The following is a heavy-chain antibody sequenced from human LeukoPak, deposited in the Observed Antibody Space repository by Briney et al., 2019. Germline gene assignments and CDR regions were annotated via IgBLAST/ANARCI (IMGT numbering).Heavy chain of an antibody. CDR3: AKDLPSKTAYSSSPGDYFDY. Sequence: GGSLRLSCAASGFTFSSYAMSWVRQAPGKGLEWVSAISGSGGSTYYADSVKGRFTISRDNSKNTLYLQVNSLRAEDTAVYYCAKDLPSKTAYSSSPGDYFDYWGQGTLVTVSS. CDR2: ISGSGGST. D-gene: IGHD6-6*01. CDR1: GFTFSSYA. J-gene: IGHJ4*02. V-gene: IGHV3-23*01.